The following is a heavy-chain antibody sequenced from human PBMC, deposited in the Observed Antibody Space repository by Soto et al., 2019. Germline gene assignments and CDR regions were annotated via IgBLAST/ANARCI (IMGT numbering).Heavy chain of an antibody. CDR1: GGTFASST. J-gene: IGHJ3*02. D-gene: IGHD3-22*01. CDR3: ARSAPQYYYDSSGSDAFDI. CDR2: INTNTGNP. V-gene: IGHV7-4-1*01. Sequence: ASVELCCKESGGTFASSTRRRVRQAKRQGLEWMGWINTNTGNPTYAQGFTGRFVFSLDTSVSTAYLQICSLKAEDTAVYYCARSAPQYYYDSSGSDAFDIWGQGTMVTVSS.